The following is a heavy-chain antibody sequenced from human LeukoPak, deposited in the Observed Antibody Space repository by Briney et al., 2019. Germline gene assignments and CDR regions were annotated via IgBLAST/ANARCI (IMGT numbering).Heavy chain of an antibody. CDR1: GFTFSSYA. D-gene: IGHD3-10*01. CDR2: ISYGGSNK. V-gene: IGHV3-30*04. Sequence: GGSLRLSCAASGFTFSSYAMHWVRQAPGKGLEWVAVISYGGSNKYYADSVKGRFTISRDNSKNTLYLQMNSLRAEDTAVYYCARDRGRYYYGSGSYSGPDYWGQGTLVTVS. J-gene: IGHJ4*02. CDR3: ARDRGRYYYGSGSYSGPDY.